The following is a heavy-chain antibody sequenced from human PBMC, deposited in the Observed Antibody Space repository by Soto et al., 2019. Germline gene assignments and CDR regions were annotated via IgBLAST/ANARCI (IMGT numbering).Heavy chain of an antibody. CDR3: ARESNGAAAGYFDY. J-gene: IGHJ4*02. V-gene: IGHV4-59*01. CDR1: GGSISSYY. Sequence: SETLSLTCTVSGGSISSYYWSWIRQPPGKGLEWIGYIYYSGSTNYNPSLKSRVTISVDTSKNQFSLKLSSVTAADTAVYYCARESNGAAAGYFDYWGRGTLVTVSS. D-gene: IGHD6-13*01. CDR2: IYYSGST.